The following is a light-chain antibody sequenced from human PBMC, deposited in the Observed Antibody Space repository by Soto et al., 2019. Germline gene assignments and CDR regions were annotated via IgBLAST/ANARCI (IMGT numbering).Light chain of an antibody. J-gene: IGLJ1*01. V-gene: IGLV2-14*01. CDR3: SSYTSSSTLYA. CDR1: SNDVGRYNY. CDR2: DVS. Sequence: QSALTQPASVSGSPGQSITISCTGTSNDVGRYNYASWYQQHPGKAPKLMIHDVSNRPSGVSDRFSGSKSGNTASLTISGLQAEDEADYYCSSYTSSSTLYAFGTGTKLTVL.